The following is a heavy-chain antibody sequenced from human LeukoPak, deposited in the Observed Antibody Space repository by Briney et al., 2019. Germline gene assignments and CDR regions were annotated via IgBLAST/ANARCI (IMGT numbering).Heavy chain of an antibody. CDR1: GGSFSGKY. V-gene: IGHV4-59*01. Sequence: SETLSLTCIVSGGSFSGKYRIWIRRPRGKGLEWIGYIHDSGSTNYNPSLKSRVTIFIDTSKNQISLRLGSVTAADTAVYYCAREGDGDHAALDYWGRGTLVTVSS. CDR2: IHDSGST. J-gene: IGHJ4*02. D-gene: IGHD4-17*01. CDR3: AREGDGDHAALDY.